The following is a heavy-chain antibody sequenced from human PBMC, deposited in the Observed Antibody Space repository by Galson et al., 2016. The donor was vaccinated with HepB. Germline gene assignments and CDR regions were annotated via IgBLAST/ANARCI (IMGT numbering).Heavy chain of an antibody. CDR2: TYHTPNWYS. V-gene: IGHV6-1*01. J-gene: IGHJ4*02. Sequence: CAISGDSVSSKSAAWNRVRHSPSRGLEWLGRTYHTPNWYSDYAVSVKSRITINPDTSKNQFSLQLNSVTPEDTAVYYCARGHLVVPFSFYFDYWGQGSLVTVSS. D-gene: IGHD2-15*01. CDR3: ARGHLVVPFSFYFDY. CDR1: GDSVSSKSAA.